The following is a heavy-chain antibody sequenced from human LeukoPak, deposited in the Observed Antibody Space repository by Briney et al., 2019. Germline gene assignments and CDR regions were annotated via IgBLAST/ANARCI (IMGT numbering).Heavy chain of an antibody. D-gene: IGHD5-12*01. CDR2: IYYSGST. V-gene: IGHV4-39*07. Sequence: SETLSLTCNVSGGSISSSSYYWGWIRQPPGKGLEWIGSIYYSGSTYYNPSLKSRVTISVDTSKNQFSLKLSSVTAADTAVYYCARLSGYGLHYYYHMDVWGKGTTATVSS. CDR3: ARLSGYGLHYYYHMDV. J-gene: IGHJ6*03. CDR1: GGSISSSSYY.